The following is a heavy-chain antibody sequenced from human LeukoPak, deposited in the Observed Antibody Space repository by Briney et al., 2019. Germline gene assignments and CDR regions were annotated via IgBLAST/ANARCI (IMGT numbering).Heavy chain of an antibody. CDR2: INHSGST. V-gene: IGHV4-34*01. CDR1: GGSFSGYY. J-gene: IGHJ4*02. Sequence: SETLSLTCAVYGGSFSGYYWSWIRQPPGKGLEWIGEINHSGSTNYNPSLKSRVTISVDTSKNQFSLKLSSVTAADTAVYYCARDFDYWGQGTLVTVSS. CDR3: ARDFDY.